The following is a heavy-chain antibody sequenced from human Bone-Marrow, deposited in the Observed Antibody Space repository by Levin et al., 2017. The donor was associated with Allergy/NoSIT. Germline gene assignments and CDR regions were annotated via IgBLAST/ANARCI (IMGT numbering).Heavy chain of an antibody. D-gene: IGHD1-1*01. CDR1: GFTFDDYA. CDR3: AKDSPAFDWNPTYIDY. V-gene: IGHV3-9*01. Sequence: GGSLRLSCAASGFTFDDYAMHWVRQAPGKGLEWVSGISWNSGSIGYADSVKGRFTISRDNAKNSLYLQMNSLRAEDTALYYCAKDSPAFDWNPTYIDYWGQGTLVTVSS. CDR2: ISWNSGSI. J-gene: IGHJ4*02.